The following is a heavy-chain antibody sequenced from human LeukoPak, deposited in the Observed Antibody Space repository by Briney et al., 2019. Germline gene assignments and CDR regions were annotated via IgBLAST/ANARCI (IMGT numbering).Heavy chain of an antibody. Sequence: PGGSLRLSCAASGFTFSSYAMHWVRQAPGKGLEYVSAISSNGGSTYYANSVKGRFTISRDNSKNTLYLQMGSLRAEDTAVYYCARVGIAAAGLETPSDYWGQGTLVTVSS. D-gene: IGHD6-13*01. CDR2: ISSNGGST. CDR1: GFTFSSYA. CDR3: ARVGIAAAGLETPSDY. V-gene: IGHV3-64*01. J-gene: IGHJ4*02.